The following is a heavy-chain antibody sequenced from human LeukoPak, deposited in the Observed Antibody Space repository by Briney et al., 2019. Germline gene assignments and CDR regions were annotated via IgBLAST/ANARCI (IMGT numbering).Heavy chain of an antibody. CDR3: ARDSFGYGDYSGTY. CDR2: IYSGGST. J-gene: IGHJ4*02. CDR1: GFTFSSNY. V-gene: IGHV3-53*01. Sequence: GGSLRLSCAASGFTFSSNYMSWVRQAPGKGLEWVSVIYSGGSTYYADSVKGRFTISRDNSKNTLYLQMNSLRAEGTAVYYCARDSFGYGDYSGTYWGQGTLVTVSS. D-gene: IGHD4-17*01.